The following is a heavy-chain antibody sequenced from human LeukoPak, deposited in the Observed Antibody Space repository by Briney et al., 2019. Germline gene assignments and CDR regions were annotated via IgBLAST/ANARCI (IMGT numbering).Heavy chain of an antibody. D-gene: IGHD6-19*01. J-gene: IGHJ3*02. Sequence: PGGSLRLSCAASEFSVGSNYMTWVRQAPGKGLEWVSLIYSGGSTYYADSVKGRFTISRDNSKNTLYLQMNSLRAEDTAVYYCARDGIAVVGYAFDIWGQGTMVTVSS. V-gene: IGHV3-66*01. CDR2: IYSGGST. CDR1: EFSVGSNY. CDR3: ARDGIAVVGYAFDI.